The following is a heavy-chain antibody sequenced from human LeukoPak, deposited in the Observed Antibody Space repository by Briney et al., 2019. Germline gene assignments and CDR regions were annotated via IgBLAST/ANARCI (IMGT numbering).Heavy chain of an antibody. Sequence: ASVKVSCKASGYTFTSYGISWVRQATGQGLEWMGWMNPNSGNTGYAQKFQGRVTMTRNTSISTAYMELSSLRSEDTAVYYCARGNDPHNWFDPWGQGTLVTVSS. CDR3: ARGNDPHNWFDP. CDR1: GYTFTSYG. D-gene: IGHD3-16*01. J-gene: IGHJ5*02. V-gene: IGHV1-8*02. CDR2: MNPNSGNT.